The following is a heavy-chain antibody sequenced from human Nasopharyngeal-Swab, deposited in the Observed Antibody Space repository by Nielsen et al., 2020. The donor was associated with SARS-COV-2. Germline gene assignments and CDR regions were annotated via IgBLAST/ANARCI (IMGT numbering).Heavy chain of an antibody. V-gene: IGHV4-59*01. CDR1: GGSNSRYY. J-gene: IGHJ6*02. CDR2: MYKSGNT. CDR3: TSTFEMNPYYGMGV. Sequence: SETLSLTCSVSGGSNSRYYWSWVRQSPGKGLEWIGNMYKSGNTNYYPSLKSRVTISVDTSKNQFSLKLSSVTAADTAVYYCTSTFEMNPYYGMGVWGQGTTVTVSS. D-gene: IGHD5-24*01.